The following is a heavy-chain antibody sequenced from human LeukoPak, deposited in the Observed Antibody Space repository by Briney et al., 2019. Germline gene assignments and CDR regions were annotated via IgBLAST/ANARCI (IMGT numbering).Heavy chain of an antibody. CDR2: ISAYNGNT. V-gene: IGHV1-18*01. Sequence: ASVKVSCKASGGTFSSYTVTWVRQAPGQGLEWMGWISAYNGNTNYAQKLQGRVTMTTDTSTSTAYMELRSLRSDDTAVYYCARSEQWLPKDYWGQGTLVTVSS. CDR1: GGTFSSYT. D-gene: IGHD6-19*01. CDR3: ARSEQWLPKDY. J-gene: IGHJ4*02.